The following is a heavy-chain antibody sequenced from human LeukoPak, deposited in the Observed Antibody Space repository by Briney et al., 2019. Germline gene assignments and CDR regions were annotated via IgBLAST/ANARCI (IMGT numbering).Heavy chain of an antibody. Sequence: GGSLRLSCAASGFTFSSYGMHWVRQAPGKGLEWVAFIRYDGSNKYYADSVKGRFTISRDNSKNTLYLQMNSLRAEDTAVYYCAKDWGIYYYDSSGSDYWGQGTLVTVSS. J-gene: IGHJ4*02. V-gene: IGHV3-30*02. CDR1: GFTFSSYG. D-gene: IGHD3-22*01. CDR2: IRYDGSNK. CDR3: AKDWGIYYYDSSGSDY.